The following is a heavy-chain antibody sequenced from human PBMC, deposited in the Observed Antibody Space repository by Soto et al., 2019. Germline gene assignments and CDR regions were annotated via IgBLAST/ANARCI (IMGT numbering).Heavy chain of an antibody. V-gene: IGHV4-30-2*01. CDR2: IYHSGST. Sequence: SETLSLTCAVSGGSISSGGYSWRWIRQPPGKGLEWIGYIYHSGSTNYNPSLKSRVTISVDTSKNQFSLKLSSVTAADTAVYYCARHLFAARDFDYWGQGTLVTVSS. CDR1: GGSISSGGYS. CDR3: ARHLFAARDFDY. J-gene: IGHJ4*02. D-gene: IGHD6-6*01.